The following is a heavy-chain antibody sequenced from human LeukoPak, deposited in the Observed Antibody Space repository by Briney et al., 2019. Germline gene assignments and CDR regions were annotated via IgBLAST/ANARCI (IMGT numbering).Heavy chain of an antibody. CDR1: GYTFTGYY. J-gene: IGHJ5*02. D-gene: IGHD1-26*01. Sequence: VASVKVSCKASGYTFTGYYMHWVRQAPGQGLEWMGWINPNSGGTNYAQKFQGRVTMTRDTSISTAYMELSRLRSDDTAVYYCARDRGGSYGDNWFDPWGQGTLVTVSS. V-gene: IGHV1-2*02. CDR2: INPNSGGT. CDR3: ARDRGGSYGDNWFDP.